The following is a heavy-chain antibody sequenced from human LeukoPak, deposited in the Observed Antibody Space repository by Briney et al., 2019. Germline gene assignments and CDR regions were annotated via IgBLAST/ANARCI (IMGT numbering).Heavy chain of an antibody. J-gene: IGHJ4*02. D-gene: IGHD3-16*01. CDR3: ARHRGDGDYYDY. CDR2: IRYDEGNK. Sequence: GGSLRLSCAASGFTFSSYGMHWVRQAPGKGLEWVTFIRYDEGNKYNADSVKGRFTISRDNSKNTLYLQMNSLRAEDTAVYYCARHRGDGDYYDYWGQGTLVTVSS. CDR1: GFTFSSYG. V-gene: IGHV3-30*02.